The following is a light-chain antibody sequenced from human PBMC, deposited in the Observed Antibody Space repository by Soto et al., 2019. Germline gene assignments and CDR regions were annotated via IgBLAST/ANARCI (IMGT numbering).Light chain of an antibody. CDR3: SSYTSSTTLSI. Sequence: QSVLTQPPSASGSPGQSVTISCTGTSSDVGGYNYLSWYQHRPGKAPQLIIYEVTNRPSGVSNRFSGSKSGDTASLTISGLLAEDEADYYCSSYTSSTTLSIFGGGTKLTVL. V-gene: IGLV2-14*01. CDR2: EVT. CDR1: SSDVGGYNY. J-gene: IGLJ2*01.